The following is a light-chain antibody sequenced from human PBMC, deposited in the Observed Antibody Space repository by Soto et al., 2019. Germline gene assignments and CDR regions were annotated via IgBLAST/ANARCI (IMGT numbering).Light chain of an antibody. CDR1: KLGDKY. J-gene: IGLJ2*01. CDR2: EDS. CDR3: QAWDSSTEV. V-gene: IGLV3-1*01. Sequence: SYELTQPHSVSVSPGQTARITCSGDKLGDKYACWYQQKPGQSPVLVINEDSKRPSGIPARFSGSNSGSTATLTISGTQPMDEADYYCQAWDSSTEVFGGGTKLTVL.